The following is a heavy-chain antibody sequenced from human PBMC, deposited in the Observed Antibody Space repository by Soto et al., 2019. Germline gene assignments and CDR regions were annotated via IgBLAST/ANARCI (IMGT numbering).Heavy chain of an antibody. Sequence: RASVKVSCKASGGTFSSYAISWVRQAPGQGLEWMGVINPGYPAGRSTTYAQKFQGRVTMTTDTSTSTVYMELSRLRSDDTAVYYCAREAIVAGATTGMDVWGQGTTVTVSS. J-gene: IGHJ6*02. CDR3: AREAIVAGATTGMDV. V-gene: IGHV1-46*01. CDR1: GGTFSSYA. CDR2: INPGYPAGRST. D-gene: IGHD1-26*01.